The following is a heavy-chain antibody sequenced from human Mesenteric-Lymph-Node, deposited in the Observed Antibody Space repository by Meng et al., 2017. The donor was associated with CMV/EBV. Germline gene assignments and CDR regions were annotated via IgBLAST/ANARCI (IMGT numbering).Heavy chain of an antibody. CDR2: IYWNDDK. D-gene: IGHD1-14*01. CDR1: GFSLTTRGEE. V-gene: IGHV2-5*01. CDR3: AHSTTDYFYGRDV. J-gene: IGHJ6*02. Sequence: QTLTLTCTFSGFSLTTRGEEVAWIRQPPGKALEWLALIYWNDDKRYSSSLNSRLTITEDTSKNQVALIMTNMDPVDTGTYYCAHSTTDYFYGRDVWGQGTTVTVSS.